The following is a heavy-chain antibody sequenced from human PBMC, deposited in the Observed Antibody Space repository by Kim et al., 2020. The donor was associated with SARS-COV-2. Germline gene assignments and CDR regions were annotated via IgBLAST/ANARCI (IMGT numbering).Heavy chain of an antibody. D-gene: IGHD3-10*01. CDR3: ARPQKYYGSGSYWNY. Sequence: QKFQGRVTITADKSTSTAYMELSSLRSEDTAVYYCARPQKYYGSGSYWNYWGQGTLVTVSS. V-gene: IGHV1-69*02. J-gene: IGHJ4*02.